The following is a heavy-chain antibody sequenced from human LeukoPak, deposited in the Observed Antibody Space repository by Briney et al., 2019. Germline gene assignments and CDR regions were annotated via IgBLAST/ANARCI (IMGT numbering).Heavy chain of an antibody. D-gene: IGHD2-15*01. V-gene: IGHV4-61*02. J-gene: IGHJ4*02. CDR3: ARGFGVVVAAIDY. CDR1: GGSISSGNYY. CDR2: IYTSGST. Sequence: SQTLSLTCTVSGGSISSGNYYWSWIRQPAGKGLEWIGRIYTSGSTNYNPSLKSRVTISVDTSKNQFSLKLSSVTAADTAVYYCARGFGVVVAAIDYWGQGTLVTVSS.